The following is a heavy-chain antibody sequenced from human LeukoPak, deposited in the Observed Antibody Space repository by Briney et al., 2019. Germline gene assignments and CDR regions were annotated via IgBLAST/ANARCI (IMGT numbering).Heavy chain of an antibody. D-gene: IGHD1-26*01. CDR2: IYHTGSA. CDR3: VRCGSYCLDY. Sequence: PSGTLSLTCGVSGGSISKGNWWSWVRQPPGKGLEWIGEIYHTGSANYNPSLKSRVTISVDKSKNQFSLNLSSVTAADTAIYYCVRCGSYCLDYWGQGTLVTVSS. J-gene: IGHJ4*02. V-gene: IGHV4-4*02. CDR1: GGSISKGNW.